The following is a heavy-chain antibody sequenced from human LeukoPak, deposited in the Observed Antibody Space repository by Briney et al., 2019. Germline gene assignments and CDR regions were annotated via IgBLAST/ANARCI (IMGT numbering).Heavy chain of an antibody. CDR3: ARGSGSTTVVDY. CDR1: GFTFSTYT. CDR2: ISSGSSYI. D-gene: IGHD4-23*01. J-gene: IGHJ4*02. Sequence: GGSLRLSCAASGFTFSTYTMSWVRQAPGKGLEWVSSISSGSSYIYYADSVKGRFTISRDNAKNSLYLQMNSLRAEDTAVYYCARGSGSTTVVDYWGQGTLVTVSS. V-gene: IGHV3-21*01.